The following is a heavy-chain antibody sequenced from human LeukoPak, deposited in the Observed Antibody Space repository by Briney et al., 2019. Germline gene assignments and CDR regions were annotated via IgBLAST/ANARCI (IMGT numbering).Heavy chain of an antibody. V-gene: IGHV3-15*01. J-gene: IGHJ4*02. CDR3: TTEICSSPGGSGDY. CDR2: IKSKTDGGTT. CDR1: GFTFSNAW. D-gene: IGHD2-2*01. Sequence: PGGSLRLSCAASGFTFSNAWMSWVRQAPGKGLEWVGRIKSKTDGGTTDYAAPVKGRFTISRDDSKNTLYLQMNSLKTEDTAVYYCTTEICSSPGGSGDYWGQGTLVTVSS.